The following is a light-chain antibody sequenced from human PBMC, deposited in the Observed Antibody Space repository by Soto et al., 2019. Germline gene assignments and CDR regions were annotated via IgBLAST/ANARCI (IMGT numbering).Light chain of an antibody. Sequence: QAVVTQPPSASGTPGQTVSISCSGTSSNMRTNTVNWYQHLPGTAPKLIIYSNDQRPSGVPDRFSASKSGTSASLAINGLQSADEAVYYCAAWDDSLAWVFGGRTKLTVL. J-gene: IGLJ3*02. CDR2: SND. CDR1: SSNMRTNT. CDR3: AAWDDSLAWV. V-gene: IGLV1-44*01.